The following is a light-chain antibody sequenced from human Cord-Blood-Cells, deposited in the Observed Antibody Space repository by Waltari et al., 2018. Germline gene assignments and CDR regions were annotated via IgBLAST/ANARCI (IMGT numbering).Light chain of an antibody. CDR3: SSYTSSSTLYV. J-gene: IGLJ1*01. CDR2: EVS. V-gene: IGLV2-14*01. CDR1: SSDVGGYNS. Sequence: QSALTQPASVSGSPGQSIPISCTGTSSDVGGYNSASWYQQHPGKAPKLMIYEVSNRPSGVSNRFSGSKSGNTASLTISGLQAEDEADYYCSSYTSSSTLYVFGTGTKVTVL.